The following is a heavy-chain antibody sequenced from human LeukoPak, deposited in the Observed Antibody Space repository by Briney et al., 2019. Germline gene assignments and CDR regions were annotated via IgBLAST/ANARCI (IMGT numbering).Heavy chain of an antibody. D-gene: IGHD1-1*01. Sequence: GGSLRLSCAASGFSFSSSAMTWVRQAPGKGLEWVSGISGSGGSTYDADSVKGRFTISRDNSKDTLYLQMNNLRAGDTAVYYCAKDRAGTTSFDIWGQGTMVTVSS. CDR1: GFSFSSSA. CDR2: ISGSGGST. J-gene: IGHJ3*02. V-gene: IGHV3-23*01. CDR3: AKDRAGTTSFDI.